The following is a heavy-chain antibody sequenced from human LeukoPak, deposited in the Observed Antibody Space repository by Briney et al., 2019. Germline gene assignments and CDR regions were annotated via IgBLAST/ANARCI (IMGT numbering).Heavy chain of an antibody. CDR2: VNTDGSST. Sequence: GESLRLSCAASGFTFNIHWMHWVRQVPGKGLVWVARVNTDGSSTTYADSVKGRFTISRDNAKDTLYLQMNTLRAEDTAMYYCARDRGHAYFFDYWGQGTLVTVSS. CDR1: GFTFNIHW. J-gene: IGHJ4*02. D-gene: IGHD2-2*01. V-gene: IGHV3-74*03. CDR3: ARDRGHAYFFDY.